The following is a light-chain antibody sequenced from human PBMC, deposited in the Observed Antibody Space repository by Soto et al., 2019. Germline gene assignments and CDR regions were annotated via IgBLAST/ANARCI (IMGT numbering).Light chain of an antibody. J-gene: IGKJ5*01. CDR2: DAS. CDR3: QQRARWVN. CDR1: QSVSSN. Sequence: ETVLAQKPATLSVAPGESSTRSWRASQSVSSNLAWYQQKPGQAPRLLIYDASNRATGIPARFSGSGSETDFSLSVIGLEPEDSVVYYCQQRARWVNFGQGTRLEIK. V-gene: IGKV3-11*01.